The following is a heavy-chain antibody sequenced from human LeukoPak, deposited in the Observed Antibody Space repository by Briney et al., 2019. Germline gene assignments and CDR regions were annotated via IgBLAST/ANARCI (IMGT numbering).Heavy chain of an antibody. CDR1: GFTFSTYN. D-gene: IGHD3-22*01. J-gene: IGHJ4*02. CDR2: INADSSTI. Sequence: GGSLRLSCAVSGFTFSTYNMNWVRQAPGKGLDWISYINADSSTIQYEDSVRGRFTTSRDKAKNSLYLQMNSLRAEDTAVYYCVRDNSRGQSLGVIYWGQGSLVTVSS. V-gene: IGHV3-48*01. CDR3: VRDNSRGQSLGVIY.